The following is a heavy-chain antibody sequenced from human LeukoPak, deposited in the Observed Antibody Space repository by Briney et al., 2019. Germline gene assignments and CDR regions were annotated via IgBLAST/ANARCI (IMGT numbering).Heavy chain of an antibody. CDR1: EFTFSSYN. J-gene: IGHJ4*02. V-gene: IGHV3-21*01. CDR2: ISSSSSYI. D-gene: IGHD3-3*01. Sequence: GGSLRLSCAASEFTFSSYNMNWVRQAPGKGLEWVSSISSSSSYIYYADSVKGRFTISRDNAKNSLYLQMNSLRAEDTAVYYCAREDDDFGSYSFDYWGQGTLVTVSS. CDR3: AREDDDFGSYSFDY.